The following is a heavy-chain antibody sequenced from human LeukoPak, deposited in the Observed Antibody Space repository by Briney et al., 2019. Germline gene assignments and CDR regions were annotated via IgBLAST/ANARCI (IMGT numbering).Heavy chain of an antibody. D-gene: IGHD2-21*02. CDR1: GYTFTSYG. CDR2: ISAYNGNT. CDR3: ARMAYCGGDCYSGNDDY. Sequence: ASVKVSCKASGYTFTSYGISWVRQAPGQGLEWMGWISAYNGNTNYAQKLQGRVTMTTDTSTSTAYMELSSLRSEDTAVYYCARMAYCGGDCYSGNDDYWGQGTLVTVSS. J-gene: IGHJ4*02. V-gene: IGHV1-18*01.